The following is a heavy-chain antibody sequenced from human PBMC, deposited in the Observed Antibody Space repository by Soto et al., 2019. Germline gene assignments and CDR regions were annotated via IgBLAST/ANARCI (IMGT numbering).Heavy chain of an antibody. Sequence: QVQLQESGPGLVKPSQTLSLTCTVSGASITIGGYFWSWIRQHPGKGLEWIGHIYYNGSTYYNPSLKSRLTISVDTSKDEFSLRLTSVTAAATAVYFCATDEYFGSEIDFYYYAMDVWGQGTTVTVSS. CDR1: GASITIGGYF. D-gene: IGHD3-10*01. V-gene: IGHV4-31*03. J-gene: IGHJ6*02. CDR3: ATDEYFGSEIDFYYYAMDV. CDR2: IYYNGST.